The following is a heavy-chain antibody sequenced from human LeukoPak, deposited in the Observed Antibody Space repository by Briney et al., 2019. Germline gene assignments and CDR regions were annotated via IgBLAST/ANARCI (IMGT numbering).Heavy chain of an antibody. Sequence: PSETLSLTCTVSGASISSGSYYWNWIRQPAGKGLEWIGRIFASGSTNYNPSLKSRVTISVDTSKNQFSLKLTSVTPADTAVYYCVSAKFLVGGVGWSDPWGQGTRVTVSS. CDR2: IFASGST. J-gene: IGHJ5*02. V-gene: IGHV4-61*02. D-gene: IGHD3-10*01. CDR1: GASISSGSYY. CDR3: VSAKFLVGGVGWSDP.